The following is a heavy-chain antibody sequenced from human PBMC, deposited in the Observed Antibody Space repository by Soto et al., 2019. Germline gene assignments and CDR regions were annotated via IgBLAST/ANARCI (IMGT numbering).Heavy chain of an antibody. Sequence: SETLSLTCAVYGGSFSGYYWSWIRQPPGKGLEWIGEINHSGSTNYNPSLKSRVTISVDTSKNQFSLKLSSVTAADTAVYYCARRAVVWFDPWGQGTLVTVSS. D-gene: IGHD2-15*01. V-gene: IGHV4-34*01. CDR1: GGSFSGYY. CDR2: INHSGST. CDR3: ARRAVVWFDP. J-gene: IGHJ5*02.